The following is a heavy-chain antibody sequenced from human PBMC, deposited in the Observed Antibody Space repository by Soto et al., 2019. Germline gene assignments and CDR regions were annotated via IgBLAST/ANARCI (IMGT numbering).Heavy chain of an antibody. CDR3: ARDVAVTTCIYYYVYGMEV. CDR2: IYYSGST. J-gene: IGHJ6*02. D-gene: IGHD4-17*01. Sequence: SETLSLTCTVSGGSISSGGYYWSWIRQHPGKGLEWIGYIYYSGSTYYNPSLKSRVTISVDTPKNQFSLKLSSVTAADTAVYYCARDVAVTTCIYYYVYGMEVWGQGTTVTVSS. V-gene: IGHV4-31*03. CDR1: GGSISSGGYY.